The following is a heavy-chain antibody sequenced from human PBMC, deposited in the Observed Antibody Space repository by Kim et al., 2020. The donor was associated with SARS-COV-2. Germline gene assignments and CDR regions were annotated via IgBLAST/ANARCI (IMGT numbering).Heavy chain of an antibody. CDR3: AGAGGSFWWGYYTSFRDGM. D-gene: IGHD3-3*01. Sequence: ASVKVSCKASGYTFTSSYIHWVRQAPGQGLEWMGIINPSNGGTAYAQKFQGRVTMTRDTSTGTVYMELSGLRAEDTAVYYCAGAGGSFWWGYYTSFRDGM. CDR1: GYTFTSSY. CDR2: INPSNGGT. J-gene: IGHJ6*01. V-gene: IGHV1-46*01.